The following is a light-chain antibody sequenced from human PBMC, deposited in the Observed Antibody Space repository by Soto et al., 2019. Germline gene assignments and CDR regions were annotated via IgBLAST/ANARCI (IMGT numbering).Light chain of an antibody. J-gene: IGLJ2*01. CDR1: SSNIGTNY. CDR3: SSYTSSSSSVL. V-gene: IGLV1-44*01. CDR2: SND. Sequence: QSVLTQPPSASGTPGQSVIISCSGSSSNIGTNYVNWYHQLPGTAPKLVIYSNDQRPSGVSNRFSGSKSGNTASLTISGLQAEDEAGYYCSSYTSSSSSVLFGGGTKLTVL.